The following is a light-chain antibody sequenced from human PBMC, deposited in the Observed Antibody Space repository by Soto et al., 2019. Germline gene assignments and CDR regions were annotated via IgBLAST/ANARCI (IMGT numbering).Light chain of an antibody. CDR3: QQRSNWPLT. J-gene: IGKJ4*01. V-gene: IGKV3-11*01. CDR1: QSVSSY. CDR2: DAS. Sequence: TGLTQSPATLSLSPGERATLSCRASQSVSSYLAWYQQKPGQAPRLLIYDASNRATGIPARFSGSGSGTDLTLTISSLEPADFAVYYCQQRSNWPLTFGGGTKVDIK.